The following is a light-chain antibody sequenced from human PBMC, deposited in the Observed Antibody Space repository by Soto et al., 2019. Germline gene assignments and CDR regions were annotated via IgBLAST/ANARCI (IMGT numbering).Light chain of an antibody. CDR2: EVS. CDR3: SSYTTASTYV. Sequence: ALTPPASVSRCPGQSITVSCTGTTSDVGAYNYVSWYQQYPGKAPKLIIYEVSNRPSGISDRVSGSKSGNTASLTISGLQTEDEADFYCSSYTTASTYVLGTGTKVTVL. V-gene: IGLV2-14*01. CDR1: TSDVGAYNY. J-gene: IGLJ1*01.